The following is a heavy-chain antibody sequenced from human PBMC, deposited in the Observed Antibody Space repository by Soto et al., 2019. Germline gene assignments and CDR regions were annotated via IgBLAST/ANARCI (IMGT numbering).Heavy chain of an antibody. Sequence: QVQLVQSGAEVKKPGASVKVSCKASGYTFTSYGISWVRQAPGQGLEWMGWISAYNGNTNYAQKLQGRVTMTTDTSTSTAYMELRSLRSDDTAVYYCARRWGYDYVWGSYRHHYYFDYWGQGTLVTVSS. CDR2: ISAYNGNT. V-gene: IGHV1-18*01. J-gene: IGHJ4*02. CDR1: GYTFTSYG. CDR3: ARRWGYDYVWGSYRHHYYFDY. D-gene: IGHD3-16*02.